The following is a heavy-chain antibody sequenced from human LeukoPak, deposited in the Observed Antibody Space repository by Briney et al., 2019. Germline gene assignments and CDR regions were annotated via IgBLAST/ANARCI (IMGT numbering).Heavy chain of an antibody. Sequence: SETLSLTCAVYGGSFSGYYWSWIRQPPGKGLEWIGEINHSGSTNYNPSLKSRVTISVDTSKNQFSLKLSSVTAADTAVYYCARGLGSWFGNHNAFDIWGQGTMVTVSS. J-gene: IGHJ3*02. CDR2: INHSGST. D-gene: IGHD3-10*01. V-gene: IGHV4-34*01. CDR3: ARGLGSWFGNHNAFDI. CDR1: GGSFSGYY.